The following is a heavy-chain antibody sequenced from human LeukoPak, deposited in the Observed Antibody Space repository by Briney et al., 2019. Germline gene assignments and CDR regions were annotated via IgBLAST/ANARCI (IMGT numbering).Heavy chain of an antibody. Sequence: GGSLRLSCAASGFTFSDYYMSWIRQAPGKGLEWVSYISSSGSTIYYADSVKGRFTISRDNAKNSLYLQMNSLRAEDMALYYCAKDDARYCSSTSCSYAFDIWGQGTMVTVSS. D-gene: IGHD2-2*01. J-gene: IGHJ3*02. CDR2: ISSSGSTI. CDR3: AKDDARYCSSTSCSYAFDI. V-gene: IGHV3-11*01. CDR1: GFTFSDYY.